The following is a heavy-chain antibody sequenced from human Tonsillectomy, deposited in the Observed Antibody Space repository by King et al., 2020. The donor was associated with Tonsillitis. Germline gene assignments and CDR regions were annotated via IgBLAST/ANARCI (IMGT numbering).Heavy chain of an antibody. J-gene: IGHJ6*03. CDR1: GGSISSGGYY. CDR3: ARRAYYYDSSGYYYLNYMDV. CDR2: IYYSGST. D-gene: IGHD3-22*01. V-gene: IGHV4-31*03. Sequence: VQLQESGPGLVKPSQTLSLTCTVSGGSISSGGYYWRWIRQHPGKGLEWIGYIYYSGSTYYNPSLKSRVTISVDTSKNQFSLKLSSVTAADTAVYYCARRAYYYDSSGYYYLNYMDVWGKGTTVTVSS.